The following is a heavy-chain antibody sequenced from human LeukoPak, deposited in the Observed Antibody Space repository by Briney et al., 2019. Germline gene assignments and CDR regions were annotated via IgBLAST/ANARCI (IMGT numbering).Heavy chain of an antibody. J-gene: IGHJ4*02. V-gene: IGHV3-53*01. CDR1: GFTVSSNY. Sequence: PGGSLRLSCAASGFTVSSNYMNWVRQAPGKGLEWVSVIYSGGNTYYADSVKGRFTISRDNAKNSLYLQMNSLRAEDTAVYYCARGRDYYGSGSRSLDYWGQGTLVTVSS. D-gene: IGHD3-10*01. CDR2: IYSGGNT. CDR3: ARGRDYYGSGSRSLDY.